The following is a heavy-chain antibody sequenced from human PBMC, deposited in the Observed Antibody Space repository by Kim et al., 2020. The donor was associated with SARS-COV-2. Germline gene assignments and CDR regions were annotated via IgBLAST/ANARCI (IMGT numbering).Heavy chain of an antibody. CDR2: INTNTGNP. CDR1: GYTFTSYA. D-gene: IGHD6-13*01. V-gene: IGHV7-4-1*02. J-gene: IGHJ5*02. Sequence: ASVKVSCKASGYTFTSYAMNWVRQAPGQGLEWMGWINTNTGNPTYAQGFTGRFVFSLDTSVSTAYLQISSLKAEDTAVYYCAREIAAAGYNWFDPWGQGTLPTVS. CDR3: AREIAAAGYNWFDP.